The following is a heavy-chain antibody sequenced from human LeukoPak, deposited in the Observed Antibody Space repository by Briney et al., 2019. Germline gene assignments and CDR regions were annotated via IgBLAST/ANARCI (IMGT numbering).Heavy chain of an antibody. J-gene: IGHJ4*02. CDR3: ARDRAGGGSRTSYFDY. CDR1: GFTFSSHW. D-gene: IGHD1-26*01. V-gene: IGHV3-7*01. Sequence: GGSLRLSCAASGFTFSSHWMSWVRQAPGKGLEWVANIKQDGSEKYYVDSVKGRFTISRDNAKNSLYLQMNSLRAEDTAVYYCARDRAGGGSRTSYFDYWGQGTLVTVSS. CDR2: IKQDGSEK.